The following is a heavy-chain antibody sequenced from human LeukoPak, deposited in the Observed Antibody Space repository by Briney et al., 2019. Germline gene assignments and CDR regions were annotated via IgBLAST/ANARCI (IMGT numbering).Heavy chain of an antibody. J-gene: IGHJ4*02. Sequence: GGSLRLSCAASGLTFSSYGMHWVRQAPGKGLEWVVLISYDGSNKYYADSVKGRFTISRDNSKNTLYLQMNSLRAEDTAVYYCAKDAGPIVATILIDSFNDYWGQGTLVTVSS. D-gene: IGHD5-12*01. CDR2: ISYDGSNK. V-gene: IGHV3-30*18. CDR1: GLTFSSYG. CDR3: AKDAGPIVATILIDSFNDY.